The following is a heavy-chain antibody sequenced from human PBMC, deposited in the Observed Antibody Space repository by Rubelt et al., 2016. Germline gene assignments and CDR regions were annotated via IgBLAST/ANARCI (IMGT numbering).Heavy chain of an antibody. Sequence: QVQLQQWGAGLLKPSETLSLTCAVYGGSFSNYYWSWIRQPPGKGLEWIGESNHRGSINYNPSLKSRVSVDVDTSRNKCSLKLTSMTAADTAVYDCAGRGLRRRTYDPLDYWGQGTLVTVSS. D-gene: IGHD3-16*01. CDR2: SNHRGSI. V-gene: IGHV4-34*01. J-gene: IGHJ4*02. CDR3: AGRGLRRRTYDPLDY. CDR1: GGSFSNYY.